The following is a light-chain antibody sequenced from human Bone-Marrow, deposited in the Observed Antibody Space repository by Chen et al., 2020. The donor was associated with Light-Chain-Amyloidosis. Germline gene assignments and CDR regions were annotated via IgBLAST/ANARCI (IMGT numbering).Light chain of an antibody. V-gene: IGKV3-20*01. CDR1: QSVSRSY. CDR2: GAS. CDR3: QQYGSSPLT. Sequence: DIVLTQSPGTLSLSPGESATLSCRASQSVSRSYLAWYQQKPGQAPRLLIYGASSRATGIPDRFSGSGSGTDFTLTISRLEPEDFAVYDCQQYGSSPLTFGGGTKVEIK. J-gene: IGKJ4*01.